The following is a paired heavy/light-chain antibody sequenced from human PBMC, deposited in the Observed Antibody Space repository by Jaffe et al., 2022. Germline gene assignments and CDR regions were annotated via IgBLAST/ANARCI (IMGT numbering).Light chain of an antibody. CDR3: QQYGSSPPIT. V-gene: IGKV3-20*01. CDR2: GVA. J-gene: IGKJ3*01. CDR1: QSVTGNF. Sequence: DIVLTQSPGTLSLSPGERATLSCRASQSVTGNFLAWYQQKPGQAPRLLIYGVAGRATGIPDRFSGSGSGTDFTLTINRLEPEDFAVYYCQQYGSSPPITFGPGTRVDLK.
Heavy chain of an antibody. CDR1: HDSIRSSHYY. Sequence: QLQLQESGPGLVKPSETLSLNCTVFHDSIRSSHYYWVWVRQPPGKGLEWIGTVYYSGDTKYNPSLKSRVTISIDPSKNHFSLRLRSVIAADTAVYYCARCDTSYWYGLDYWGQGTLVTVSS. CDR2: VYYSGDT. J-gene: IGHJ4*02. V-gene: IGHV4-39*02. CDR3: ARCDTSYWYGLDY. D-gene: IGHD6-19*01.